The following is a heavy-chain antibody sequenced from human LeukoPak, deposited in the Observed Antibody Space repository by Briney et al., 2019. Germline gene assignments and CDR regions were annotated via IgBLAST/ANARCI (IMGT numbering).Heavy chain of an antibody. D-gene: IGHD3-3*01. V-gene: IGHV3-21*01. J-gene: IGHJ6*03. CDR1: GFTFSSYS. CDR2: ISSSSSYI. CDR3: ARDSGDFWSGLYYYYYYMDV. Sequence: GGSLRLSCAASGFTFSSYSMNWVRQAPGKGLEWVSSISSSSSYIYYADSVKGRFTISRDNAKNSLYLQMNSLRAEDTAVYYCARDSGDFWSGLYYYYYYMDVRGKGTTLTDSS.